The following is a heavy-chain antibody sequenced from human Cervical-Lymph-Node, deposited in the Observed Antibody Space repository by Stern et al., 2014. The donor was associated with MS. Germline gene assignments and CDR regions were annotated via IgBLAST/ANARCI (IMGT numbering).Heavy chain of an antibody. V-gene: IGHV1-24*01. D-gene: IGHD3-3*01. Sequence: AQLVQSGAEVKKPGASVKVSCKASGYTLTELSMHWVRQAPGKGLEWLGGFAPEDGETIYAQKFQGRVTMTQDTSLDTAYMELSSLRSEDTAVYYCATDRDDFRSGYSAPTKGYGLDVWGQGTTVTVTS. CDR3: ATDRDDFRSGYSAPTKGYGLDV. J-gene: IGHJ6*02. CDR1: GYTLTELS. CDR2: FAPEDGET.